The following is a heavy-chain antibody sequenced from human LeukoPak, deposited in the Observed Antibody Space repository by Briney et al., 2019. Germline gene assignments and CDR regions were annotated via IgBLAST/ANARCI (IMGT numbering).Heavy chain of an antibody. J-gene: IGHJ3*02. D-gene: IGHD1-1*01. CDR2: IRSSGDTV. Sequence: GRSLRLSCAASGFSFSSYDMNWVRQAPGKGLEWVSFIRSSGDTVYYTDSVKGRFTISRDNAKNSLDLQMNSLRAEDTAVYYCARDTQFNSLDIWGQGSMVTVSS. CDR1: GFSFSSYD. CDR3: ARDTQFNSLDI. V-gene: IGHV3-48*03.